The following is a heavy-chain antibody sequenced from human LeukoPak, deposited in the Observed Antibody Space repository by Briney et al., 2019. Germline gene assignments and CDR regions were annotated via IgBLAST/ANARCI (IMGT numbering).Heavy chain of an antibody. J-gene: IGHJ1*01. CDR1: GGTFSSYA. CDR2: IIPIFGTA. CDR3: ASPIRDYGDYLFQH. V-gene: IGHV1-69*01. Sequence: GASVNVSCKASGGTFSSYAISWVRQAPGQGLEWMGGIIPIFGTANYAQKFQGRVTITADESTSTAYMELSSLRSEDTAVYYCASPIRDYGDYLFQHWGQGTLVTVSS. D-gene: IGHD4-17*01.